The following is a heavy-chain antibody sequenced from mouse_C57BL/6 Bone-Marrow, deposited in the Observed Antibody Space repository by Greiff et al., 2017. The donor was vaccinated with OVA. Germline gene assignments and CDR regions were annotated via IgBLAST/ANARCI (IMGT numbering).Heavy chain of an antibody. J-gene: IGHJ2*01. D-gene: IGHD3-1*01. CDR3: ARSGRGYFDY. CDR1: GYTFTSYW. V-gene: IGHV1-64*01. CDR2: IHPNSGST. Sequence: QRQKPGAELVKPGASVKLSCKASGYTFTSYWMHWVKQRPGQGLEWIGMIHPNSGSTNYNEKFKSKATLTVDKSSSTAYMQLSSLTSEDSAVYYCARSGRGYFDYWGQGTTLTVSS.